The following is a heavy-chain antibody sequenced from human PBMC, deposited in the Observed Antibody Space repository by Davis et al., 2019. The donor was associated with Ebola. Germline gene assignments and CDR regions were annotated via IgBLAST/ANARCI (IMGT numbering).Heavy chain of an antibody. CDR3: ARGADVASTPLIDY. D-gene: IGHD5/OR15-5a*01. V-gene: IGHV3-30-3*01. CDR2: MSYDGSNQ. J-gene: IGHJ4*02. Sequence: GESLKIFCAVSGFTFRSYAMHWVRQAPGRGLEWVAAMSYDGSNQLYADSVKGRFTISRDNSKNTLYLQMNSLRTEDTAVYYCARGADVASTPLIDYWGQGTLVTVSS. CDR1: GFTFRSYA.